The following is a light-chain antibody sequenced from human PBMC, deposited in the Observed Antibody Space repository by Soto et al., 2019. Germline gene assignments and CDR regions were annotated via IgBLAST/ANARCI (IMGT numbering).Light chain of an antibody. CDR2: DAS. J-gene: IGKJ4*01. CDR3: QQYDNLLLT. CDR1: QDISNY. V-gene: IGKV1-33*01. Sequence: DIQMTQSPSSLSASVGDRVTITCQASQDISNYLNWYQQKPGKAPKLLIYDASNLETGVPSRFSGSGSGTDFTLTISSLQPEDIETYYCQQYDNLLLTFGGGTTVDIK.